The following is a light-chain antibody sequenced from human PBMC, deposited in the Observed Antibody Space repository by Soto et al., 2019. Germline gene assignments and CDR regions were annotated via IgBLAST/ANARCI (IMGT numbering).Light chain of an antibody. Sequence: EIVLTQSPGTLSLSPGEGATLSCRASQSVSSNYLAWYQQKSGQAPRLLIYGASNRAAGIPDRFSGSGSGTDFTLTISRLEPEDFAVYYCQQYGSSPYTFGQGTKLEIK. J-gene: IGKJ2*01. CDR1: QSVSSNY. CDR2: GAS. CDR3: QQYGSSPYT. V-gene: IGKV3-20*01.